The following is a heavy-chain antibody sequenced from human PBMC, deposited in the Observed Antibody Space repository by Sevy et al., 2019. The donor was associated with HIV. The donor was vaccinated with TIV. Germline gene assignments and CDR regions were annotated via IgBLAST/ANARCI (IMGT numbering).Heavy chain of an antibody. Sequence: GGSLRLSCAASGFTVSSNYMSWVRQAPGKGLEWVSVIYSGGSTYYADSVKGRFTISRDNSKNTLCLQMNSPRAEDTAVYYCARVNCSGGSCYYYYGMDVWGQGTTVTVSS. J-gene: IGHJ6*02. CDR1: GFTVSSNY. CDR3: ARVNCSGGSCYYYYGMDV. CDR2: IYSGGST. D-gene: IGHD2-15*01. V-gene: IGHV3-53*01.